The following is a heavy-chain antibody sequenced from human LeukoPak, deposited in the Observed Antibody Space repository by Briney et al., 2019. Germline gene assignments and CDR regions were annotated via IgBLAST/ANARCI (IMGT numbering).Heavy chain of an antibody. CDR2: INPNSGGT. D-gene: IGHD6-13*01. CDR1: GGTFSSYA. J-gene: IGHJ4*02. V-gene: IGHV1-2*02. CDR3: ARVSTGYSSSWYDY. Sequence: GASVKVSCKASGGTFSSYAISWVRQAPGQGLEWMGWINPNSGGTNYAQKFQGRVTMTRDTSISTAYMELSRLRSDDTAVYYCARVSTGYSSSWYDYWGQGTLVTVSS.